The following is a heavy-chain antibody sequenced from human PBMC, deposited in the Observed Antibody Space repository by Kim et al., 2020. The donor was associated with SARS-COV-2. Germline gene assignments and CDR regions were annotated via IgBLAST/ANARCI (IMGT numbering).Heavy chain of an antibody. CDR1: GFTLSDYC. J-gene: IGHJ5*01. CDR3: AKDVRYRDAYEYGCLDS. D-gene: IGHD3-16*01. CDR2: TSYDGRNE. Sequence: GGSLRLSCAVSGFTLSDYCMHWVRQAPGKGLEWLAVTSYDGRNEYYTDSVKGRFTISRDNSRNTLYLQMNSLRPEDPAVYYCAKDVRYRDAYEYGCLDSCSQGTLITVSS. V-gene: IGHV3-30*18.